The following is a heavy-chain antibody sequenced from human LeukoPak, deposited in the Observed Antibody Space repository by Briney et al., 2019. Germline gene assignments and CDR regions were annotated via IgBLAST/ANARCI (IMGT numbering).Heavy chain of an antibody. CDR2: IYADGSS. J-gene: IGHJ4*02. CDR1: GGSVSSDNSY. D-gene: IGHD3-10*01. V-gene: IGHV4-61*02. CDR3: ARGYYYRR. Sequence: PSQTLSLTCTVSGGSVSSDNSYWNWIRQPAGKGLEWIGRIYADGSSTYNPSLKSRVTISVDTSKNQFSLRLTSMTAADTAVYYCARGYYYRRWGQGTQVTVSS.